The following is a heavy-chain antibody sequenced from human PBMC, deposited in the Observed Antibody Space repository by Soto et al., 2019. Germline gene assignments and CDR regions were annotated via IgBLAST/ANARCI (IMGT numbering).Heavy chain of an antibody. CDR3: ARGPYGSGSPIAPYYFDY. V-gene: IGHV3-13*01. CDR2: IGTAGDT. CDR1: GFTFSSYD. D-gene: IGHD3-10*01. J-gene: IGHJ4*02. Sequence: GGSLRLSCAASGFTFSSYDMHWVRQATGKGLEWVSAIGTAGDTYYPGSVKGRFTISRENAKNSLYLQMNSLRAGDTAVYYCARGPYGSGSPIAPYYFDYWGQETLVTVSS.